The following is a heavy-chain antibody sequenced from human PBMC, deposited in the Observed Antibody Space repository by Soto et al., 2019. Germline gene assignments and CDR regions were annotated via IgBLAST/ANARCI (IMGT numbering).Heavy chain of an antibody. CDR1: GFTFSTYW. CDR3: ARVLGFNHWFDP. V-gene: IGHV3-74*01. J-gene: IGHJ5*02. CDR2: INSDATHT. Sequence: GGSLRLSCAASGFTFSTYWMHWIRQVPGKGLEWVSRINSDATHTYYADSVKGRFTISRDNAKNTLYLQMNSLRAEDTAVYYCARVLGFNHWFDPWGQGTLVTVSS.